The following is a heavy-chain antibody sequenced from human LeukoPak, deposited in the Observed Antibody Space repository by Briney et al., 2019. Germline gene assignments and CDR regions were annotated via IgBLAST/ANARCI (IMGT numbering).Heavy chain of an antibody. CDR1: GGSISTSSYY. J-gene: IGHJ4*02. CDR3: ARQNPAVGGQGLDY. CDR2: IFYSGST. V-gene: IGHV4-39*01. Sequence: SETLSLTCTISGGSISTSSYYWGWIRPHPGNGLEWVGSIFYSGSTYYNPSLKRRVTISVDTSKNQFSLNLSSVTAADTAVYYCARQNPAVGGQGLDYWGQGILVTVFS. D-gene: IGHD6-13*01.